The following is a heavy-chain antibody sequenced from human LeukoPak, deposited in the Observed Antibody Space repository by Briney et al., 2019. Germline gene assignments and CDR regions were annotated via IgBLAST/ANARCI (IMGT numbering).Heavy chain of an antibody. CDR3: ATQGSDSSGYH. J-gene: IGHJ4*02. D-gene: IGHD3-22*01. V-gene: IGHV4-61*02. Sequence: SETLPLTCTVSGGSISSGSYYWSWIRQPAGKGLEWIGRIYTSGSTNYNPSLKSRVTISVDTSKNQFSLKLSSVTAADTAVYYCATQGSDSSGYHWGQGTLVTVSS. CDR2: IYTSGST. CDR1: GGSISSGSYY.